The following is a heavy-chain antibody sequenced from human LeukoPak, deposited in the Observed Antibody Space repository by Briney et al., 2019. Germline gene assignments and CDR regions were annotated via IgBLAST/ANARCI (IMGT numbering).Heavy chain of an antibody. V-gene: IGHV4-39*07. CDR3: ARRGDIVVVPAASNWFDP. D-gene: IGHD2-2*01. J-gene: IGHJ5*02. CDR1: GGSISSSSYY. CDR2: IYHSGST. Sequence: SETLSLTCTVSGGSISSSSYYWGWIRQPPGKGLEWVGSIYHSGSTYYNPSLKSRVTISVDTSKNQFSLKLSSVTAADTAVYYCARRGDIVVVPAASNWFDPWGQGTLVTVSS.